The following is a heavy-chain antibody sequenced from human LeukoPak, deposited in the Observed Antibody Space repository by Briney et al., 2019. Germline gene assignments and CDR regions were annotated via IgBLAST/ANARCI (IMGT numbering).Heavy chain of an antibody. Sequence: SETLSLTCTVSGGSISSYYWNWIRLPPGKGLEWIGYIYYSGSTNYNPSLKSRVTTSVDTSKNQFSLKLSSVTAADTAVYYCARERLGFYDRSGLDYWGQGTLVTVSS. CDR2: IYYSGST. J-gene: IGHJ4*02. D-gene: IGHD3-22*01. V-gene: IGHV4-59*01. CDR3: ARERLGFYDRSGLDY. CDR1: GGSISSYY.